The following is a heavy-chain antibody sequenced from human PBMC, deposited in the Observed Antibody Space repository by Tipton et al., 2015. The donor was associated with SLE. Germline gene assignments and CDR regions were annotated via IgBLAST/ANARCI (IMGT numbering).Heavy chain of an antibody. Sequence: TLSLTCTVSGYSISSGYYWGWIRQPPGKGLEWIGSIYHSGSTYYNPSLKSRVTISVDTSKNQFSLKLSSVAAADTAVYYCASVPYWGQGTLVTVSS. V-gene: IGHV4-38-2*02. CDR1: GYSISSGYY. J-gene: IGHJ4*02. CDR2: IYHSGST. CDR3: ASVPY.